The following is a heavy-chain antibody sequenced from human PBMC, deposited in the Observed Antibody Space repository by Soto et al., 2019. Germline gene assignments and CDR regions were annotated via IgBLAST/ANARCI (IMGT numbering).Heavy chain of an antibody. CDR1: GVTVWSYY. CDR2: MYNGGSK. CDR3: ARGCSGGSWTTCAFDI. Sequence: PGGSLRLSCAASGVTVWSYYMGGVRKATGKVLGWVSVMYNGGSKYYADSVKGRFTISRDNSQNTLYLQMNSLRAEDTAVYYCARGCSGGSWTTCAFDIWGQGTMVTVSS. V-gene: IGHV3-66*01. D-gene: IGHD2-15*01. J-gene: IGHJ3*02.